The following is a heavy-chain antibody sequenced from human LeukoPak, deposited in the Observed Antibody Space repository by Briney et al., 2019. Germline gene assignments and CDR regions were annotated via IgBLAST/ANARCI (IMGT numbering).Heavy chain of an antibody. V-gene: IGHV1-18*01. CDR3: ARRDSGTTIGDY. Sequence: ASVGVSCRTSGYTFTHYGVLWVGQAPGQGLEGMGWIIAHNGKTNYPQNLQGRVTMTTDTSTSTAYMEMRTLISDDTAVYYCARRDSGTTIGDYWGQGTLVTVSS. D-gene: IGHD1-26*01. CDR1: GYTFTHYG. J-gene: IGHJ4*02. CDR2: IIAHNGKT.